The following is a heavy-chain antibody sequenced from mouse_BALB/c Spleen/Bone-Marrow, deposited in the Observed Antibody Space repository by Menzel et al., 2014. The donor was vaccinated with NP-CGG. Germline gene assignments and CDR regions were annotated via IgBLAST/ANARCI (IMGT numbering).Heavy chain of an antibody. J-gene: IGHJ4*01. CDR2: INSNGGST. D-gene: IGHD2-12*01. CDR3: ARLGNDDAMDY. V-gene: IGHV5-6-2*01. CDR1: GFTFSSYY. Sequence: EVKLQESGGGLVKLGGSLKLSCAASGFTFSSYYMSRVRQTPEKRLELVAAINSNGGSTYYPDTVKGRFTISRDNAKNTLYLQMSSLKSEDTALYYCARLGNDDAMDYWGQGTSVTVSS.